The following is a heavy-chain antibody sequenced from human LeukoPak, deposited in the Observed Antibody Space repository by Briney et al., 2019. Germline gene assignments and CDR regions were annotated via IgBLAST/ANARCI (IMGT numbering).Heavy chain of an antibody. Sequence: GASVTVSCKASGYVFASHWLHWGRQAPGHGLEWGGYIEPDRDATDLAQRFQGRVTLTRDTSISTAYLELNGLTADDTAVYFCAKDDPHQRFDNWGQGTLVTVSS. CDR3: AKDDPHQRFDN. J-gene: IGHJ4*02. D-gene: IGHD2-2*01. CDR2: IEPDRDAT. V-gene: IGHV1-2*02. CDR1: GYVFASHW.